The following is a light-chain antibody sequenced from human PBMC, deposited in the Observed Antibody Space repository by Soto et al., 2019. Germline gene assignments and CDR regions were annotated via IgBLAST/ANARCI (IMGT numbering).Light chain of an antibody. CDR2: EVT. Sequence: QSVLTQPASVSGSPGQSITISCTGTSSDVGGYNFVSWYLQHPGKAPKLMIYEVTKRPSGVSNRFSGSKSGNTASLTISGLQAEDEADYYCSSYTTSSNILFGGGTKVTVL. J-gene: IGLJ2*01. V-gene: IGLV2-14*01. CDR3: SSYTTSSNIL. CDR1: SSDVGGYNF.